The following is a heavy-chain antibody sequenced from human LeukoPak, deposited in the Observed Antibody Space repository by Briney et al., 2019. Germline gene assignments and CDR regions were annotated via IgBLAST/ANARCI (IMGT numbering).Heavy chain of an antibody. V-gene: IGHV3-23*01. CDR1: GFTFSSYA. J-gene: IGHJ4*02. D-gene: IGHD3-3*01. CDR3: ARGGELTIFGVVPPGY. CDR2: ISGSGGST. Sequence: GGSPRLSCAASGFTFSSYAMSWVRQAPGKGLEWVSAISGSGGSTYYADSVKGRFTISRDNSKNTLYLQMSSLRSEDTAVYYCARGGELTIFGVVPPGYWGQGTLVTVSS.